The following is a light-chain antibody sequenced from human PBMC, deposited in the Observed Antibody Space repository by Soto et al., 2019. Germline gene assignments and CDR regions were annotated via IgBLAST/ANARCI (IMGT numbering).Light chain of an antibody. J-gene: IGLJ1*01. CDR3: CSYAGSSTPYV. CDR1: SSDVGSYNL. Sequence: QSALTQPASVSGSPGQSITISCTGTSSDVGSYNLVSWNQQHPGKAPKLMIYEVSKRPSGVSNRFSGSKSGNTASLTISGLQAEDEADYYCCSYAGSSTPYVFGTGTKLTVL. V-gene: IGLV2-23*02. CDR2: EVS.